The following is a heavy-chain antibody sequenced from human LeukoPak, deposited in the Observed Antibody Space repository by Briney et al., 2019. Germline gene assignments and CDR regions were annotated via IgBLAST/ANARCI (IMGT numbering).Heavy chain of an antibody. CDR2: ITHSGGP. CDR1: GGSLNSYY. V-gene: IGHV4-59*01. Sequence: SETLSLTCTVSGGSLNSYYWSWIRQPPGKGLECIGFITHSGGPVLDSSLGGRVTRSVDTSKNQSSPRLTSMTTGDTAVYFCARGRISNWGFEGTLFDAWGQGVLVTVSS. D-gene: IGHD7-27*01. J-gene: IGHJ4*02. CDR3: ARGRISNWGFEGTLFDA.